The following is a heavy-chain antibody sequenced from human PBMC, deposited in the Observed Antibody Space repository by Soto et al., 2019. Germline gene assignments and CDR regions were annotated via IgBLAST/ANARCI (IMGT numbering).Heavy chain of an antibody. CDR2: ISAYNGNT. CDR3: ARDPYQLPAYYFDY. CDR1: GYTFTSYG. Sequence: GASVKVSCKASGYTFTSYGISWVRQAPGQGLEWMGWISAYNGNTNYAQKLQGRVTMTTDTSTSTAYMELSSLRSEDTAVYYCARDPYQLPAYYFDYWGQGTLVTVSS. D-gene: IGHD2-2*01. V-gene: IGHV1-18*01. J-gene: IGHJ4*02.